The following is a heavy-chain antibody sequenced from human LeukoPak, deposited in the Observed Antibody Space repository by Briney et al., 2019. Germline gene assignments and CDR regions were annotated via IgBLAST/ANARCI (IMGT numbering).Heavy chain of an antibody. CDR2: ISGSGKST. V-gene: IGHV3-23*01. CDR1: GFTFSSYE. Sequence: GGSLRLSCAASGFTFSSYEMNWVRQAPGKGLEWVSVISGSGKSTYYADSVKGRFTIFRDNSKNTVFVHMNSLRADDTAVYYCAKSFYDGSGVPRSGFDLWGQGTIVTVSS. CDR3: AKSFYDGSGVPRSGFDL. J-gene: IGHJ3*01. D-gene: IGHD3-22*01.